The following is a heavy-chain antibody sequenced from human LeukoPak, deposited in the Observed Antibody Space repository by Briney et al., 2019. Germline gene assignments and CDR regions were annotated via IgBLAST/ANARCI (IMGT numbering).Heavy chain of an antibody. CDR2: ISAYTGNT. V-gene: IGHV1-18*01. Sequence: GASVKVSCKASGYTFTSYGISWVRQAPGQGLEWMGWISAYTGNTNYAQKLQGRVTMTTDTSTSTAYMELRSLRSDDTAVYYCARGGLRYFDWSPFDYWGQGTLVTVSS. J-gene: IGHJ4*02. D-gene: IGHD3-9*01. CDR3: ARGGLRYFDWSPFDY. CDR1: GYTFTSYG.